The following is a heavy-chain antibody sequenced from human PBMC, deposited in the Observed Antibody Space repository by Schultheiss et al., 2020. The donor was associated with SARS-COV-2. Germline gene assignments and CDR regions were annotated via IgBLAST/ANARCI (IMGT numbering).Heavy chain of an antibody. D-gene: IGHD3-3*01. CDR2: ISSNGGST. J-gene: IGHJ3*02. CDR1: GFTFSSYA. Sequence: GGSLRLSCAASGFTFSSYAMHWVRQAPGKGLEYVSAISSNGGSTYYANSVKGRFTISRDNSKNTLYLQMNSLRAEDTAVYYCTTYYDFWSGYLDAFDIWGQGTMVTVSS. V-gene: IGHV3-64*01. CDR3: TTYYDFWSGYLDAFDI.